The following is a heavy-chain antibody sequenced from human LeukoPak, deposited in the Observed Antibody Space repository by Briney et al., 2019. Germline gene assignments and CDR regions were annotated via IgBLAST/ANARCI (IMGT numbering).Heavy chain of an antibody. D-gene: IGHD1-26*01. Sequence: ASVKVSCKASGRTFGSYAISWVRQAPGQGLEWMGRIIPIFGTANYAQKFQGRVTITTDESTSTAYMELSSLRSEDTAVYYCAREVPELNNAFDIWGQGTMVTVSS. CDR1: GRTFGSYA. CDR2: IIPIFGTA. V-gene: IGHV1-69*05. J-gene: IGHJ3*02. CDR3: AREVPELNNAFDI.